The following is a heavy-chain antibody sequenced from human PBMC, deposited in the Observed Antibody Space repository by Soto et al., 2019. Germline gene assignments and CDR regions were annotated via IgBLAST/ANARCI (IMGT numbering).Heavy chain of an antibody. D-gene: IGHD3-3*01. J-gene: IGHJ5*02. V-gene: IGHV1-3*01. CDR2: INAGNGNT. Sequence: GASVKVSCKASGYTFTSYAMHWVRQAPGQRLEWMGWINAGNGNTKYSQKFQGRVTITRDTSASTADMEVSSLRSEDTAVYYCARDFGGFDPWGQGTLVTVSS. CDR3: ARDFGGFDP. CDR1: GYTFTSYA.